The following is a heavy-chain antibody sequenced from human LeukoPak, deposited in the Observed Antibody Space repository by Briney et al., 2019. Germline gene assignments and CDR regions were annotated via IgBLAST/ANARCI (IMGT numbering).Heavy chain of an antibody. CDR3: AKAYYEHIWGSYRSDVFGM. D-gene: IGHD3-16*02. J-gene: IGHJ3*02. Sequence: SGGSLRLSCAASGFTFSDCAMSWVRQAPGKGLEWVSTLSGSGDSTYFADSVKGRFTISRDNLKNTLFLQMNSLRAGDTAIYYCAKAYYEHIWGSYRSDVFGMWGQGTMVTVSS. V-gene: IGHV3-23*01. CDR1: GFTFSDCA. CDR2: LSGSGDST.